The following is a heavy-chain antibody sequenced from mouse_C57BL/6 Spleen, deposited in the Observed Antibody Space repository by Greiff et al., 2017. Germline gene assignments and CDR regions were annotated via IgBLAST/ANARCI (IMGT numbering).Heavy chain of an antibody. Sequence: DVHLVESGGGLVKPGGSLKLSCAASGFTFSDYGMHWVRQAPEKGLGWVAYISSGSSTIYYADTVKGRFTISRDNAKNTLFLQMTSLRSEDTAMXYCARVLLGYYAMDYWGQGTSVTVSS. CDR2: ISSGSSTI. CDR3: ARVLLGYYAMDY. D-gene: IGHD4-1*01. J-gene: IGHJ4*01. CDR1: GFTFSDYG. V-gene: IGHV5-17*01.